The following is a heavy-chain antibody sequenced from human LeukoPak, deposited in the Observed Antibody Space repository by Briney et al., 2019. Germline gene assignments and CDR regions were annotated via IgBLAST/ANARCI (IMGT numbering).Heavy chain of an antibody. V-gene: IGHV4-39*01. CDR3: ASSVPAAMRHDFDY. CDR2: IYYSGST. Sequence: SETLSLTCTVSGGSISSSSYYWGWIRQPPGKGLEWIGSIYYSGSTYYNPSLKSRVTISVDTSKNQFSLKLSSVTAADTAVYYCASSVPAAMRHDFDYWGQGTLVTVSS. D-gene: IGHD2-2*01. J-gene: IGHJ4*02. CDR1: GGSISSSSYY.